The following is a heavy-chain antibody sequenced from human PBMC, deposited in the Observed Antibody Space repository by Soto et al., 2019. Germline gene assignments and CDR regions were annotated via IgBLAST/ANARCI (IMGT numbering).Heavy chain of an antibody. V-gene: IGHV3-23*01. D-gene: IGHD3-10*01. Sequence: GGSLRLSCAASGFTFSSYAMSWVRQAPGKGLEWVSAISGSGGSTYYADSVKGRFTISRDNSKNTLYLQMNSLRAEDTAVYYCAKGHNPSGSYYNENTYFYYYYMDVWGKGTTVTVSS. CDR2: ISGSGGST. CDR1: GFTFSSYA. CDR3: AKGHNPSGSYYNENTYFYYYYMDV. J-gene: IGHJ6*03.